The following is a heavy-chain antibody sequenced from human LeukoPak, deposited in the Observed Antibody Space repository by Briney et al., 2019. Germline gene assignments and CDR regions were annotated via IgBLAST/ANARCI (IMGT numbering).Heavy chain of an antibody. Sequence: SETLSLTCAVSGYSISSGYYWGRIRQPPGKGLEWIGSIYHSGSIYYNPSLKSRLTISVDTSKNQFSLKLSSVTAADTAVYYCARGRGNWFDPWGQGTLVTVSS. J-gene: IGHJ5*02. CDR2: IYHSGSI. CDR3: ARGRGNWFDP. CDR1: GYSISSGYY. V-gene: IGHV4-38-2*01.